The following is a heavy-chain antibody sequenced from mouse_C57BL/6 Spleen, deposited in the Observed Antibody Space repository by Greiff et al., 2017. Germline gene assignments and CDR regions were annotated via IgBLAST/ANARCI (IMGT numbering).Heavy chain of an antibody. CDR1: GYTFTEYT. CDR2: FYPGSGSI. Sequence: VMLVESGAELVKPGASVKLSCKASGYTFTEYTIHWVKQRSGQGLEWIGWFYPGSGSIEYNEKFKDKATLTADKSSSTVYMELSRLTSEDSAVYVCARHEECYGNYEGFAYWGQGTLVTVSA. CDR3: ARHEECYGNYEGFAY. J-gene: IGHJ3*01. V-gene: IGHV1-62-2*01. D-gene: IGHD2-1*01.